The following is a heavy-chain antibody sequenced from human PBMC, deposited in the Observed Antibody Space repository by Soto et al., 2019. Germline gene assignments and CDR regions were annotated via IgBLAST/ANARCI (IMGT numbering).Heavy chain of an antibody. V-gene: IGHV3-30-3*01. D-gene: IGHD6-19*01. Sequence: QVQLVESGGGVVQPGRSLRLSCAASGFTFSSYAMHWVRQAPGKGLEWVGVISKDGSNKYYADSVKGRFIISRDNSKNTVYLQMNSLRAEDTARYDCARDGGAGAGTLAYWGQGTLVNVSS. CDR1: GFTFSSYA. CDR3: ARDGGAGAGTLAY. CDR2: ISKDGSNK. J-gene: IGHJ4*02.